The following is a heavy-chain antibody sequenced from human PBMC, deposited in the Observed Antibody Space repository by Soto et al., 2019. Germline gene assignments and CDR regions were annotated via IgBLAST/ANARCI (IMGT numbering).Heavy chain of an antibody. D-gene: IGHD6-6*01. CDR1: GGSISSYY. V-gene: IGHV4-59*08. Sequence: SETLSLTCTVSGGSISSYYWSWIRQPPGKGLEWIGYIYYSGSTNYNPSLKSRVTISVDTSKNQFSLKLSSVTAADTAVYYCARHEGGSSWDMDVWGKGTTVTVSS. J-gene: IGHJ6*03. CDR2: IYYSGST. CDR3: ARHEGGSSWDMDV.